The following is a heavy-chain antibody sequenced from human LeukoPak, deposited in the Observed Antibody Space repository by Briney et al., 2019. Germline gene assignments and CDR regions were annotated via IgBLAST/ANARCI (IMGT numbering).Heavy chain of an antibody. CDR1: GGSFSGYY. Sequence: SETLSLTCAVYGGSFSGYYWSWIRQPPGKGLEWIGEINHSGSTNYNPSLKSRVTISVDTSKNQFSLKLSSVTAADTAVYYCARGLFPYCGGDCYSGGYYFDYWGQGTLVTVSS. CDR2: INHSGST. J-gene: IGHJ4*02. D-gene: IGHD2-21*02. CDR3: ARGLFPYCGGDCYSGGYYFDY. V-gene: IGHV4-34*01.